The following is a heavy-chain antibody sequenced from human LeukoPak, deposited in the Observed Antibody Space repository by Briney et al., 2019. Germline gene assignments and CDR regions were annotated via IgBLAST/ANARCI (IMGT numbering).Heavy chain of an antibody. CDR1: GYTFTSYD. D-gene: IGHD6-19*01. J-gene: IGHJ3*02. V-gene: IGHV1-8*01. CDR2: MNPNSGNT. CDR3: ARTSDSSGWYGEDAFDI. Sequence: ASVKVSCKASGYTFTSYDINWVRQATGHGLEWMGWMNPNSGNTGYAQKFQGRVTMTRNTSISTAYMELSSLRSEDTAVYYCARTSDSSGWYGEDAFDIWGQGTMVTVSS.